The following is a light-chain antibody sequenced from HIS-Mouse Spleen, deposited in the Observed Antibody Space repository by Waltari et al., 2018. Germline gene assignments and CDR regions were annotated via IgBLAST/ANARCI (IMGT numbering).Light chain of an antibody. V-gene: IGKV3-15*01. CDR1: QRVSSN. CDR3: QQYNNWPRT. Sequence: ELVMTQSPATLSVSPGERATPSCRASQRVSSNLAWYQQKPGQAPRLLIYGASTRATGIPARFSGSGSGTEFTLTISSMQSEDFAVYYCQQYNNWPRTFGQGTKVEIK. J-gene: IGKJ1*01. CDR2: GAS.